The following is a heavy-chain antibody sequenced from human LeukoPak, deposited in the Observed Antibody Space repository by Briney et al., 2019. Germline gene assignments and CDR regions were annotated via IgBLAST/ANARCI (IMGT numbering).Heavy chain of an antibody. Sequence: GGSLRLSCAASGFTFSNYAMSWVRQAPGKGLEWVSTITGSGGSTYYADSVKGRFTISRDNSKNTLYLQMNSLRAEDTAVYYCARGLSRYWFDPWGQGTLVTVSS. CDR1: GFTFSNYA. CDR3: ARGLSRYWFDP. J-gene: IGHJ5*02. V-gene: IGHV3-23*01. CDR2: ITGSGGST.